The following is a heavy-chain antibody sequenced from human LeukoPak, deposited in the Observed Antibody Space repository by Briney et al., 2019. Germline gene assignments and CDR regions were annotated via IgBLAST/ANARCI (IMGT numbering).Heavy chain of an antibody. J-gene: IGHJ1*01. D-gene: IGHD6-13*01. CDR2: IYYSGST. Sequence: SETLSLTCTVSGGSVSSGSYYWSWIRQPPGKGLEWIGNIYYSGSTNYNPSLKSRVTISVDTSKNQFSLKLSSVTAADTAVYYCAREERNSCDRYFQHWGQGTLVTVSS. V-gene: IGHV4-61*01. CDR1: GGSVSSGSYY. CDR3: AREERNSCDRYFQH.